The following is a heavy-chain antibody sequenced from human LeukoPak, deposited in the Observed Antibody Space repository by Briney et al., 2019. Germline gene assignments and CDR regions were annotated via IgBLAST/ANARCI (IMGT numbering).Heavy chain of an antibody. D-gene: IGHD5-12*01. CDR1: GGTFSSYA. V-gene: IGHV1-8*03. J-gene: IGHJ3*01. Sequence: ASVKVSCKASGGTFSSYAISWVRQATGQGLEWMGWMNPNSGNTGYAQKFQGRVTITRNTSISTAYMELSSLRSEDTAVYYCARGSWRGYDWGQGTMVTVSS. CDR3: ARGSWRGYD. CDR2: MNPNSGNT.